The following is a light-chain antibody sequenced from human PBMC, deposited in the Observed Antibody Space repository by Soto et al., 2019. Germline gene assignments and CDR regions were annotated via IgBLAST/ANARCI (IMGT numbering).Light chain of an antibody. CDR3: SSSAGGYTWV. Sequence: QSVLIQPPSVSGSPGQSVTISCTGTSSDVGSYDYVSWYQQHPGTVPKPMIYNVNTRPSGVPARFSGSKSGNTASLTVSGLQAEDEADYYCSSSAGGYTWVFGGGTKLTVL. CDR2: NVN. V-gene: IGLV2-11*01. CDR1: SSDVGSYDY. J-gene: IGLJ3*02.